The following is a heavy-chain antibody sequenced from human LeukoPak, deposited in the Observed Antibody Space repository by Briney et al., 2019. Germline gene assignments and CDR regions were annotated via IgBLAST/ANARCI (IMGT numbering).Heavy chain of an antibody. Sequence: PGGSLRLSCAASGFTFSSYSMNWVRQAPGKGLEWVSSISSSSSYIYYADSVKGRFTISRDNAKNSLYLQMNSLRAEDTAVYYCARAPRGGDLWVYWGQGTLVTVSS. V-gene: IGHV3-21*01. D-gene: IGHD2-21*02. CDR1: GFTFSSYS. J-gene: IGHJ4*02. CDR3: ARAPRGGDLWVY. CDR2: ISSSSSYI.